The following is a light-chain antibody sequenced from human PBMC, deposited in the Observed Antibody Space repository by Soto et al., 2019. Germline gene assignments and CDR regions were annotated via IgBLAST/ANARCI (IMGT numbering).Light chain of an antibody. CDR2: AAS. Sequence: ENVLTQSPGTLSLSPGERATLSCWASQSVNSNYLAWYQQKPAQAPRLLIYAASRRATGIPDRFSGSGSGTDFTLTISRLEPEDFAVYYCQQYGSSPRTFGQGTKVEIK. V-gene: IGKV3-20*01. J-gene: IGKJ1*01. CDR3: QQYGSSPRT. CDR1: QSVNSNY.